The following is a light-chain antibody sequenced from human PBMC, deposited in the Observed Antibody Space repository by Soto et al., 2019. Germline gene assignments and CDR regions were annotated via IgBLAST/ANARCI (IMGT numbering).Light chain of an antibody. CDR3: QQYNTYLS. V-gene: IGKV3-15*01. J-gene: IGKJ1*01. CDR2: GAF. CDR1: QSMPTK. Sequence: EIVMPQSPATLSVSPGEVVALSCRASQSMPTKLAWYQQKPGQAPRLLIHGAFTRATGIPSRFSGSGSGTESTLTISSLQPDDVATYYCQQYNTYLSFGQGTKVDI.